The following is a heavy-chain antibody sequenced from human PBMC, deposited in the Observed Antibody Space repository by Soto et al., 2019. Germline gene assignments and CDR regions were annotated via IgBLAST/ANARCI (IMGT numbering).Heavy chain of an antibody. Sequence: ASVKVSCKASGYSFTEHYIHWVRQAPGQGLEWMGIINPSGGSTSYAQKFQGRVTINPDTSKNQFSLQLNSVTPEDTAVYYCAREYSGYYYMDVWGKGTTVTVSS. V-gene: IGHV1-46*01. J-gene: IGHJ6*03. CDR2: INPSGGST. CDR1: GYSFTEHY. CDR3: AREYSGYYYMDV. D-gene: IGHD5-12*01.